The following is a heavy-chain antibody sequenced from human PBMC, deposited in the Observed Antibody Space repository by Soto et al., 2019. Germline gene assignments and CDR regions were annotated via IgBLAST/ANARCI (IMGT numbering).Heavy chain of an antibody. J-gene: IGHJ2*01. Sequence: QVQLQESGPGQVKPSETLFLTCTVSGGSVSSGTYYWSWIRQPAGKGLEWMGYIYRGSPNYNPSLASRATISVDTSRTQFSLMLSSVTAADTAVYYGSGDQGLGAGYFARWGRGTLVTVSS. V-gene: IGHV4-61*01. CDR1: GGSVSSGTYY. D-gene: IGHD7-27*01. CDR2: IYRGSP. CDR3: SGDQGLGAGYFAR.